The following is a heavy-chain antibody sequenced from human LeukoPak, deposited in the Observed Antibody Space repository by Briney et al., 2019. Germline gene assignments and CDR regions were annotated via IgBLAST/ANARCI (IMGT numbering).Heavy chain of an antibody. D-gene: IGHD6-19*01. CDR3: ARGDSSGSSGDFDY. J-gene: IGHJ4*02. CDR1: GYTFTSYG. CDR2: INTNTGNP. V-gene: IGHV7-4-1*02. Sequence: ASVKVSCKASGYTFTSYGISWVRQAPGQGLEWMGWINTNTGNPMYAQGFTGRFVFSLDTSVSTAYLQISSLEAEDTAVYYCARGDSSGSSGDFDYWGQGTLVTVSS.